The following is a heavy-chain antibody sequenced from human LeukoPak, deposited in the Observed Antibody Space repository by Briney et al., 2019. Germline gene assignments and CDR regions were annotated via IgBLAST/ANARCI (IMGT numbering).Heavy chain of an antibody. D-gene: IGHD3-10*01. V-gene: IGHV3-7*04. CDR1: GFTFSSYW. CDR2: INHDGTER. Sequence: GGSLRLSCAASGFTFSSYWMSWVRQAPGEGLEWVANINHDGTERYYVDSVKGRFTISRDNAKNSLCLQMDSLRAEDSAVYYCARTYDSGSFDYWGQGTLVTVSS. CDR3: ARTYDSGSFDY. J-gene: IGHJ4*02.